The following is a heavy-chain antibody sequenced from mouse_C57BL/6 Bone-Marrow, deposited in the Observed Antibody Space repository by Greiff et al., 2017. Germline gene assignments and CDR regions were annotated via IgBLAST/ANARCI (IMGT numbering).Heavy chain of an antibody. J-gene: IGHJ4*01. CDR3: TTGTGYYAMDY. V-gene: IGHV14-4*01. Sequence: VQLQQSGAELVRPGASVKLSCTASGFNIKDDYMHWVKQRPEQGLEWIGWIDTENGDTDYASKFQGKATITADTSSYTAYLQLSILTSEDTAVYYCTTGTGYYAMDYWGQGTSVTVSS. D-gene: IGHD4-1*01. CDR1: GFNIKDDY. CDR2: IDTENGDT.